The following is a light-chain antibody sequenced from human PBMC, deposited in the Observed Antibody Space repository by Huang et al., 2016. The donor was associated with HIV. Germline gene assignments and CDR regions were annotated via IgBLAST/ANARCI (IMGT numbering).Light chain of an antibody. J-gene: IGKJ3*01. V-gene: IGKV1-39*01. Sequence: DIQMTQSPYSLSASVGDGVTITCRASQNISSFLNWYQQKPGKAPTLLIHAASNLLSGVPSRFSGSGSGTNFILSISSLQPDDFVTYYCQQSYSSPLTFGPGTTVDI. CDR3: QQSYSSPLT. CDR1: QNISSF. CDR2: AAS.